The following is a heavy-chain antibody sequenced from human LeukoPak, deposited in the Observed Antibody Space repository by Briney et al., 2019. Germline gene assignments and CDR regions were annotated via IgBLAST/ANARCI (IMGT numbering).Heavy chain of an antibody. J-gene: IGHJ5*02. V-gene: IGHV3-23*01. D-gene: IGHD3-22*01. CDR1: GFTLSSYA. CDR3: AKDYYDSSGYDEERNWFDP. CDR2: ISGSGGST. Sequence: GGSLRLSCAASGFTLSSYAMSWVRQAPGKGLEWVSAISGSGGSTYYADSVKGRFTISRDNSKNTLYLQMNSLRAEDTAVYYCAKDYYDSSGYDEERNWFDPWGQGTLVTVSS.